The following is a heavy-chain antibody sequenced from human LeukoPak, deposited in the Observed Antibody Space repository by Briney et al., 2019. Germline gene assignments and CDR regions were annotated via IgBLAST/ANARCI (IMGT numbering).Heavy chain of an antibody. Sequence: ASVKVSCKASCYTFTSYGISWVRQAPGQGLECMGWISAYNGNKNYAQKLQGRVTMTTDTSTSTAYMELRSLRSDDTAVYYCARDLSVAGPFDYWGQGTLVTVSS. J-gene: IGHJ4*02. CDR1: CYTFTSYG. D-gene: IGHD6-19*01. CDR2: ISAYNGNK. V-gene: IGHV1-18*01. CDR3: ARDLSVAGPFDY.